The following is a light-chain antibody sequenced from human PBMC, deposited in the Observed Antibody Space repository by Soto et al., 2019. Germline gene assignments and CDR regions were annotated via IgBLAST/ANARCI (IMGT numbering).Light chain of an antibody. CDR2: YKN. V-gene: IGLV1-47*02. J-gene: IGLJ1*01. CDR1: DSNIGSNS. CDR3: AAWDDSLRACV. Sequence: QSVLTQEPSASGTAGQGVTISCSGSDSNIGSNSVYWYQHLPKTAPKLLIYYKNQRPSGVPDRFSGSRSGTSASLAISGIRSEDEADYYCAAWDDSLRACVFGTGTKVTVL.